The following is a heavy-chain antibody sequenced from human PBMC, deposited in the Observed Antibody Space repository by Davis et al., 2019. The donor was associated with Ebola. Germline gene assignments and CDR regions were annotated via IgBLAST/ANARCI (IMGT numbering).Heavy chain of an antibody. Sequence: ASVQVSCQASGYTLTSYYMHWVRQPPGKGLEWMGIINPSGCSTSYAQKFQGRVTMTRDTSTSTVYMELSSLRSEDTAVYYCARGRGHYESSGGDYWGQGTLVTVSS. V-gene: IGHV1-46*01. CDR3: ARGRGHYESSGGDY. D-gene: IGHD3-22*01. CDR1: GYTLTSYY. J-gene: IGHJ4*02. CDR2: INPSGCST.